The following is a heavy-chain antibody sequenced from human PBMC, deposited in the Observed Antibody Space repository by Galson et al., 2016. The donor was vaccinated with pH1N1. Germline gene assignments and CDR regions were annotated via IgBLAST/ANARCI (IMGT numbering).Heavy chain of an antibody. Sequence: SVKVSCKASGGTFSSYAISWVRQAPGQGLEWMGEITPILDTTNYAKRFQGRVTITADDSTSTAYMELRSLRSEDTAVFYCARYGSGNQDRLDYNYGMDVWGQGTTVTVSS. CDR2: ITPILDTT. V-gene: IGHV1-69*13. J-gene: IGHJ6*02. CDR3: ARYGSGNQDRLDYNYGMDV. CDR1: GGTFSSYA. D-gene: IGHD3-10*01.